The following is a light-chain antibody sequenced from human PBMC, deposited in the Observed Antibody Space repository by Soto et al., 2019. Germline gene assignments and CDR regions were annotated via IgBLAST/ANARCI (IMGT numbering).Light chain of an antibody. V-gene: IGLV2-14*01. Sequence: QSALTQPASVSGSPGQSITISCTGTSSDVGGYNYVSWYQQHPGKAPKLMISEVSNRPSGVSNRFSGSKSGNTASLTISGLQAEDEADYYCSSYTSSSTDVFGTGTQLTVL. CDR2: EVS. CDR1: SSDVGGYNY. CDR3: SSYTSSSTDV. J-gene: IGLJ1*01.